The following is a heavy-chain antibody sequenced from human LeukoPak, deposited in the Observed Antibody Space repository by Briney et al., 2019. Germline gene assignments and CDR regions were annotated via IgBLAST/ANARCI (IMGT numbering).Heavy chain of an antibody. CDR3: ARDLGIQLWLGWFDP. J-gene: IGHJ5*02. CDR1: GFTFSSYA. Sequence: GRSLRLSCAASGFTFSSYAMHWVRQAPGKGLEWVAVISYDGSNKYYADSVKGRFAISRDNSKNTLYLQMNSLRAEDTAVYYCARDLGIQLWLGWFDPWGQGTLVTVSS. D-gene: IGHD5-18*01. CDR2: ISYDGSNK. V-gene: IGHV3-30*09.